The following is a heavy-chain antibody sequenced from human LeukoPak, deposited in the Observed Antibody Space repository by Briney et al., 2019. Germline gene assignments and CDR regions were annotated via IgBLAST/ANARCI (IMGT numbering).Heavy chain of an antibody. CDR1: DDSISRSNYY. Sequence: PSETLSLTCTVSDDSISRSNYYWGWIRQPPGKGLEWIGNIYYSGNTYYNPSLKSRVTMSLDTSKNQFSLNLNSVTAADTAVYYCARRHFNERYFDRWGQGSLVTVSS. D-gene: IGHD1-1*01. J-gene: IGHJ4*02. CDR2: IYYSGNT. CDR3: ARRHFNERYFDR. V-gene: IGHV4-39*01.